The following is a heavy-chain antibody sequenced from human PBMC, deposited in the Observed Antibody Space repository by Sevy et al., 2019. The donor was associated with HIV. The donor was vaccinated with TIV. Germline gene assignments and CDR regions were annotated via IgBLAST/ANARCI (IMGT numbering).Heavy chain of an antibody. CDR2: INHSGST. Sequence: SETLSLTCAVYAGSFSGYYWSWIRQPPGKGLEWIGEINHSGSTNYNPSLKSRVTISVDTSKNQFSLKLSSVTAADTAVYYCARGQSTYYYDSSGYCYFDYWGQGTLVTVSS. V-gene: IGHV4-34*01. CDR3: ARGQSTYYYDSSGYCYFDY. D-gene: IGHD3-22*01. CDR1: AGSFSGYY. J-gene: IGHJ4*02.